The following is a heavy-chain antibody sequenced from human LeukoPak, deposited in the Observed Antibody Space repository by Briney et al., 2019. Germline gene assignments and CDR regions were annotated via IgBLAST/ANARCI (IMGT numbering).Heavy chain of an antibody. V-gene: IGHV3-23*01. Sequence: GGSLRLSCAASGFAFSTYAMSWVRQAPGKGLEWVSSISGSGSLTYYAGSVKGRFTISRDNSKNTLYLQMNSLRVEDTAVYYCAKDRPNYYDSSGHYYRRDGDYWGQGTLVTVSS. CDR2: ISGSGSLT. D-gene: IGHD3-22*01. J-gene: IGHJ4*02. CDR3: AKDRPNYYDSSGHYYRRDGDY. CDR1: GFAFSTYA.